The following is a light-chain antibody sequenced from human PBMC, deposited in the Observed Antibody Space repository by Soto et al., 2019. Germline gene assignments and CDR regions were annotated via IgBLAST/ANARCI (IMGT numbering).Light chain of an antibody. V-gene: IGLV2-14*01. CDR3: ALYATSNTRV. J-gene: IGLJ3*02. CDR2: EVN. Sequence: QSALTQPASVSGSPGQSITISCTGSNSDIGAYNYVSWYQQHPGKAPRLIIFEVNDRPSGVSRRFSGSKSGNTAYLTISGLQAEEVADEDCALYATSNTRVFGGGTTVNVL. CDR1: NSDIGAYNY.